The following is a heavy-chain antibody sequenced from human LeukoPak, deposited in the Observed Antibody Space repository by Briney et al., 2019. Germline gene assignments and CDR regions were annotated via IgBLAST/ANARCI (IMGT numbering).Heavy chain of an antibody. Sequence: PSETLSLTCTVSGGSISSYYWSWIRQPPGKGLEWIGYIYYSGSTNYNPSLKSRVTISVDTSKNQFSLKLRSVTAADTAVYYCARDAPDYGDYREYWYFDLWGRGTLVTVSS. CDR3: ARDAPDYGDYREYWYFDL. V-gene: IGHV4-59*01. D-gene: IGHD4-17*01. J-gene: IGHJ2*01. CDR1: GGSISSYY. CDR2: IYYSGST.